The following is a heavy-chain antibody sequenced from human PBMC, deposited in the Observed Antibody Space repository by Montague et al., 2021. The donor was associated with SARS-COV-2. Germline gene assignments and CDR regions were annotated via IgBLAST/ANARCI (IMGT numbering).Heavy chain of an antibody. V-gene: IGHV2-70*01. CDR1: GFSLSASGMC. CDR2: IDWDDDK. Sequence: PALVKPTQTLTLTCTFSGFSLSASGMCVSWIRQPPGKALEWLTPIDWDDDKYYSTSLKTRLTISKDTSKNQVVLTMTNMDPVDTATYYCARSYSTTVVTRAFDYWGQGTLVTVSS. J-gene: IGHJ4*02. D-gene: IGHD4-23*01. CDR3: ARSYSTTVVTRAFDY.